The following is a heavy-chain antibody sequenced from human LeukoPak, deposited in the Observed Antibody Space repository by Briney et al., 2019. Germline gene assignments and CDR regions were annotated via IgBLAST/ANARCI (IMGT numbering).Heavy chain of an antibody. V-gene: IGHV4-59*01. CDR3: ARESGIAAAGIDY. CDR1: GGSISSYY. J-gene: IGHJ4*02. CDR2: IYYSGST. D-gene: IGHD6-13*01. Sequence: SETLSLTCTVSGGSISSYYWSWIRQPPGKGLEWIGYIYYSGSTNYNPSLKSRVTISVDTSKNQFSLKLSSVTAADTAVYYCARESGIAAAGIDYWGQGTLVTVSS.